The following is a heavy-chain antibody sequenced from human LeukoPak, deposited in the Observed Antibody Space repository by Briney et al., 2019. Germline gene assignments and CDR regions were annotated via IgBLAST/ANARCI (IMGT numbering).Heavy chain of an antibody. CDR2: ISGSGDGT. J-gene: IGHJ4*02. D-gene: IGHD3-22*01. CDR1: GFTFSSYA. Sequence: GGSLRLSCAASGFTFSSYAMSWVRQAPGKGLEWVSSISGSGDGTYYADSVKGRSTISRDNSKNTLYLQMNSLRAEDTAVYYCSKLRDYYDSSGQFDYWGQGTLVTVSS. V-gene: IGHV3-23*01. CDR3: SKLRDYYDSSGQFDY.